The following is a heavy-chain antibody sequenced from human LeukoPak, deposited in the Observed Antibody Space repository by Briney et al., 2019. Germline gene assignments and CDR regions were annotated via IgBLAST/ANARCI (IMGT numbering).Heavy chain of an antibody. CDR2: IKQDGSEK. CDR3: ARAAPRYSYGLIDY. V-gene: IGHV3-7*04. CDR1: GFTFSSYW. D-gene: IGHD5-18*01. Sequence: PGGSLRLSCAASGFTFSSYWMSWVRQAPGKGLEWVANIKQDGSEKYYVDSVKGRFTISRDNAKNSLYLQMNSLRAEDTAVYYCARAAPRYSYGLIDYWGQGTLVTVSS. J-gene: IGHJ4*01.